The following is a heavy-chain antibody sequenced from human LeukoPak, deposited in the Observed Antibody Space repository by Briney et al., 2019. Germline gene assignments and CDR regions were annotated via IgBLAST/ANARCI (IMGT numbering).Heavy chain of an antibody. J-gene: IGHJ6*02. V-gene: IGHV3-66*01. Sequence: GGSLRLSCAASGFTVSSNYMSWVRQAPGKGLEWVSVIYSGGSTYYADSVKGRFTISRDNSKNTLYLQMNSLRAEDTAVYYCARDEVPYRVAAASMHYGMDVWGQGTTVTVSS. CDR3: ARDEVPYRVAAASMHYGMDV. D-gene: IGHD6-13*01. CDR2: IYSGGST. CDR1: GFTVSSNY.